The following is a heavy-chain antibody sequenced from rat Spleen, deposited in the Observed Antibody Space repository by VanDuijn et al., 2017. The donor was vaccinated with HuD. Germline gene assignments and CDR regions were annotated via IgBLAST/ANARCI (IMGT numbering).Heavy chain of an antibody. J-gene: IGHJ3*01. CDR2: INSAGST. CDR1: GHSIASSYR. D-gene: IGHD1-4*01. CDR3: ATAGSRVSRFAY. Sequence: EVQLQESGPGLVKPSQSLSLTCSVPGHSIASSYRWNWIRKFPGNRLEWMGYINSAGSTNYKPSLKSRISISKDASKNQFFLQMDSLRSDDTATYYCATAGSRVSRFAYWGQGTLVTVSS. V-gene: IGHV3-3*01.